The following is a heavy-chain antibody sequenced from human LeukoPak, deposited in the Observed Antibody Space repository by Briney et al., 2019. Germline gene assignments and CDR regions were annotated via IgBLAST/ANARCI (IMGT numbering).Heavy chain of an antibody. Sequence: SETLSLTCAVSGGSISSSNWWSWVRQPPGKGLEWIGEIYHSGSSNYNPSLKSRVTIDKSKNQFSLRLSSVTAADTAVYYCARWAVAGYYYYGMDVWGQGTTVTVSS. CDR3: ARWAVAGYYYYGMDV. CDR2: IYHSGSS. D-gene: IGHD6-19*01. CDR1: GGSISSSNW. V-gene: IGHV4-4*02. J-gene: IGHJ6*02.